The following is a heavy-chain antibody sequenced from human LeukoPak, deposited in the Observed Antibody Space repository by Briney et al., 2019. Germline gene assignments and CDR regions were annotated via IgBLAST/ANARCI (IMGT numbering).Heavy chain of an antibody. CDR3: ARMYYDFWSGYYALDY. D-gene: IGHD3-3*01. CDR2: IYPGDSDT. V-gene: IGHV5-51*01. Sequence: GESRKISCKGSGYSFTSYWIGWVRQMPGKGLEWMGIIYPGDSDTRYSPSFQGQVTISADKSISTAYLQWSSLKASDTAMYYCARMYYDFWSGYYALDYWGQGTLVTVSS. J-gene: IGHJ4*02. CDR1: GYSFTSYW.